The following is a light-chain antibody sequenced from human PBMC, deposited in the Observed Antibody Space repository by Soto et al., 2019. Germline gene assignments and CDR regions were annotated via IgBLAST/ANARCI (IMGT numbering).Light chain of an antibody. J-gene: IGKJ5*01. CDR1: QNINNY. CDR2: DAS. CDR3: QQYENLPT. V-gene: IGKV1-33*01. Sequence: DIHITHSPSSLSSSVLERLPITCQASQNINNYLNWYQQKPGRAPKLLIYDASNLEAGVPSRFRGSGSGTDFTFTISRLQPEDIATYYCQQYENLPTFGQGTRLEIK.